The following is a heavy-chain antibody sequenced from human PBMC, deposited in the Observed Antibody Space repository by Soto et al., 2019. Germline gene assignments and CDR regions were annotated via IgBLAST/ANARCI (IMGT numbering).Heavy chain of an antibody. CDR3: ARSGGYCSSTSCYTDGMDV. J-gene: IGHJ6*02. V-gene: IGHV3-33*01. Sequence: SLRLSCAASGFTFSSYGMHWVRQAPGKGLEWVAVIWYDGSNKYYADSVKGRFTISRDNSKNTLYLQMNSLRAEDTAVYYCARSGGYCSSTSCYTDGMDVWGQGTTVTVSS. CDR2: IWYDGSNK. D-gene: IGHD2-2*02. CDR1: GFTFSSYG.